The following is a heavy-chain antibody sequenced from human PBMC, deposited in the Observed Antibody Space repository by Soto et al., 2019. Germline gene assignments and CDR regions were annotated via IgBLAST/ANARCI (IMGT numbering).Heavy chain of an antibody. CDR1: GFICSSYD. V-gene: IGHV3-23*01. CDR3: AKATATGGGAFDI. J-gene: IGHJ3*02. D-gene: IGHD2-8*02. Sequence: PGGSLRLSCAGSGFICSSYDMSWVRQAPGKGLEWVSTILVDGRTFYVDSVKGRFTISRDSSQNTVYLQMNSLTAGDTALYYCAKATATGGGAFDICGQGTMVTVSS. CDR2: ILVDGRT.